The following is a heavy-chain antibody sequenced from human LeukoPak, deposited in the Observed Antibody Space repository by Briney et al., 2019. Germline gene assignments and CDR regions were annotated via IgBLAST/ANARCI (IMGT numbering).Heavy chain of an antibody. CDR3: ARHITQGYSYGRPTYYFDY. Sequence: PSETLSFTCAASCVSIRGSTYYWGWIRQTPGKGLEWFGTIYFTGTTFYNPTLKSRVSISVDTSRNQFSLRLNSLTAADTAVYYCARHITQGYSYGRPTYYFDYWGQGTLVTVSS. V-gene: IGHV4-39*01. CDR1: CVSIRGSTYY. CDR2: IYFTGTT. J-gene: IGHJ4*02. D-gene: IGHD5-18*01.